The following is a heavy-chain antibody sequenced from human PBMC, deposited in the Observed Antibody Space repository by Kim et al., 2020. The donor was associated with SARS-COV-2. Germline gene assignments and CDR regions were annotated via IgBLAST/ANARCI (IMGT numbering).Heavy chain of an antibody. CDR2: ISYDGSNK. J-gene: IGHJ3*02. V-gene: IGHV3-30*04. D-gene: IGHD3-22*01. CDR3: ARPTRITMIVVVIPDAFDI. CDR1: GFTFSSYA. Sequence: GGSLRLSCAASGFTFSSYAMHWVRQAPGKGLEWVAVISYDGSNKYYADSVKGRFTISRDNSKNTLYLQMNSLRAEDTAVYYCARPTRITMIVVVIPDAFDIWGQGTMVTVSS.